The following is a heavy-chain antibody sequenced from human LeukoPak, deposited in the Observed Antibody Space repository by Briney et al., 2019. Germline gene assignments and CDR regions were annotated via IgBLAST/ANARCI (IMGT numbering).Heavy chain of an antibody. Sequence: TPSETLSLTCTVSGGSISSSSYYWGWIRQPPGKGLEWIGSIYYSGSTYYNPSLKSRVTISVDTSKNQFSLKLSSVTAADTAVYYCARYDVSSGYYTFDYWGQGTLVTVSS. CDR3: ARYDVSSGYYTFDY. D-gene: IGHD3-22*01. V-gene: IGHV4-39*07. J-gene: IGHJ4*02. CDR1: GGSISSSSYY. CDR2: IYYSGST.